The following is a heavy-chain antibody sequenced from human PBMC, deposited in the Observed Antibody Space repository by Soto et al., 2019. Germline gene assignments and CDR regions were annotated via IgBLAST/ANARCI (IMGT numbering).Heavy chain of an antibody. V-gene: IGHV3-15*07. CDR3: TTGSVEGF. D-gene: IGHD2-15*01. Sequence: GGSLRLSCAASGFSVTNAWMNWVRQAPGKGLEWVGRVYTSAEGGATNYAAPVKGRFTISRDDSKNTVYLQMNSLMTEDTAVYYCTTGSVEGFWGQGTMVTVSS. J-gene: IGHJ4*03. CDR1: GFSVTNAW. CDR2: VYTSAEGGAT.